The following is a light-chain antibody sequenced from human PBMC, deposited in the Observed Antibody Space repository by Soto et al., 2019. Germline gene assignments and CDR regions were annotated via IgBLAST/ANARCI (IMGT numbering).Light chain of an antibody. V-gene: IGKV1-39*01. J-gene: IGKJ4*01. CDR3: QQSYSTPLT. Sequence: DIQMTQSPSSLSASVGDRVTITCRASQAISRYLNWYQQKPGKAPKLLMHAASSLQSGVPSTCSGSASGTHFNLTISSLQPEDFATYYCQQSYSTPLTFGGGTKVEIK. CDR1: QAISRY. CDR2: AAS.